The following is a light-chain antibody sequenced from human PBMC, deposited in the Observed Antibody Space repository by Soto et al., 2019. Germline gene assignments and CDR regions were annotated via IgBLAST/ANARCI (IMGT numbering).Light chain of an antibody. CDR3: QHYKTYPLT. CDR2: AAS. V-gene: IGKV1-16*01. Sequence: DIQMTQSPSSLSASVGDRVTFTCRANQDIRTSLAWFQQKPGRGPKSLIYAASSLQIVVPSRFSGNRSGTDFSLTISSLQPADFATYYCQHYKTYPLTFGGGTKVEI. CDR1: QDIRTS. J-gene: IGKJ4*01.